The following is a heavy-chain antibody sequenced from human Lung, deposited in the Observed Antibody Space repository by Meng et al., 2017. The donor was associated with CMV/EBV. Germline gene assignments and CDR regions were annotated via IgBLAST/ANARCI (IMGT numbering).Heavy chain of an antibody. V-gene: IGHV3-30*04. D-gene: IGHD5-18*01. J-gene: IGHJ4*02. CDR2: ISYDGSNK. CDR3: AREGYSYGFGGLFEY. Sequence: GESLKISCAASGFTFSSYAMHWVRQAPGKGLEWVAVISYDGSNKYYADSVKGRFTISRDNSKNTLYLQMNSLRAEDTAVYYCAREGYSYGFGGLFEYWVQGHXVTVDS. CDR1: GFTFSSYA.